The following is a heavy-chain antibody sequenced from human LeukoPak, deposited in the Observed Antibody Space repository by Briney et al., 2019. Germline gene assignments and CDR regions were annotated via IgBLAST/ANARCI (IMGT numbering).Heavy chain of an antibody. V-gene: IGHV1-2*02. J-gene: IGHJ4*02. D-gene: IGHD1/OR15-1a*01. Sequence: GASVKVSCKASGYTFTGYYMHWVRQAPGQGLEWMGWINPNSGGTNYAQKFQGRVTMTRDTSISTAYMELSRLRSDDTAVYYCARLVLLSNNNLDYWGQGTLVTVSS. CDR1: GYTFTGYY. CDR2: INPNSGGT. CDR3: ARLVLLSNNNLDY.